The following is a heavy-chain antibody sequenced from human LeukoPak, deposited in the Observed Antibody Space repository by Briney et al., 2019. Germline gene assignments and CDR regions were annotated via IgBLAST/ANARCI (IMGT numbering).Heavy chain of an antibody. Sequence: GGSLRLSCAASGFTFSSYGMHWVRQAPGKGLEWVAVISYDGSNKYYADSVKGRFTISRDNSKNTLYLQMNSLGAEDTAVYYCAREEDIVVVVAATGFDYWGQGTLVTVSS. V-gene: IGHV3-30*03. J-gene: IGHJ4*02. D-gene: IGHD2-15*01. CDR2: ISYDGSNK. CDR3: AREEDIVVVVAATGFDY. CDR1: GFTFSSYG.